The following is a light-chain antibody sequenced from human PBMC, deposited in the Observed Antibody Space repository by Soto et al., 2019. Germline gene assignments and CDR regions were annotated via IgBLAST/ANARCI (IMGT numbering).Light chain of an antibody. CDR2: GAS. V-gene: IGKV3D-15*01. CDR1: QSVKQY. Sequence: EVVMTQSPATLSVSPGERATLSCRASQSVKQYLAWYQQKPGQAPRLLIYGASTRATDIPGRFSGSGSGTDFTLTISGRQSEDVAVFYCQQYNFWPLTFGAGTKVEI. J-gene: IGKJ4*01. CDR3: QQYNFWPLT.